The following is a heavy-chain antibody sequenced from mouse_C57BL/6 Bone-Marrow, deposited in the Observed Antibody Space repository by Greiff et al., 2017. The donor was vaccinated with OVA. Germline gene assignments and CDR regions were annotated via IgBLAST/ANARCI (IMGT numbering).Heavy chain of an antibody. D-gene: IGHD4-1*01. J-gene: IGHJ2*01. CDR1: GYTFTSYS. V-gene: IGHV1-4*01. Sequence: QVQLQQSGAELVRPGASVKMSCKASGYTFTSYSMHWVKQRPGQGLEWIGNINPSSGYTKYNQKFKDKATLTADKSSSTAYMQLSSLTSEDSAVYYCARNTANWVFFWGQGTALTVTA. CDR2: INPSSGYT. CDR3: ARNTANWVFF.